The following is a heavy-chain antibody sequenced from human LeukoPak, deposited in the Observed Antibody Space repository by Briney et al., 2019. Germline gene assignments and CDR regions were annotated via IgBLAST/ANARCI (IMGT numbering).Heavy chain of an antibody. V-gene: IGHV4-34*01. CDR3: ARVNGYCSSTSCYTDAFDI. D-gene: IGHD2-2*02. Sequence: SETLSLTCTVSGGSISSYYWSWIRQPPGKGLEWIGEINHSGSTNYNPSLKSRVTISVDTSKNQFSLKLSSVTAADTAVYYCARVNGYCSSTSCYTDAFDIWGQGTMVTVSS. CDR2: INHSGST. CDR1: GGSISSYY. J-gene: IGHJ3*02.